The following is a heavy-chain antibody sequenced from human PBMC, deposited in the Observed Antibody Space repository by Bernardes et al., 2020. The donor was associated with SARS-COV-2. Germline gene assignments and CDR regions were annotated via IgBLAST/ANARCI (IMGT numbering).Heavy chain of an antibody. Sequence: GSLRLSCAASGFTFSNYDMHWVRQAPGRGLEWVSVIGTSGDTYYTDSVRGRFTISRENAKDSFYLHMNSLRAGDTAVYYCARASSGLDYWGQGTLVAVSS. CDR2: IGTSGDT. D-gene: IGHD6-25*01. J-gene: IGHJ4*02. CDR3: ARASSGLDY. V-gene: IGHV3-13*01. CDR1: GFTFSNYD.